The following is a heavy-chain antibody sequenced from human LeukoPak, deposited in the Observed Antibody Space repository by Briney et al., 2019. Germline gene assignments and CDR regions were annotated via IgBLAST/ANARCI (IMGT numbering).Heavy chain of an antibody. CDR1: GRSMISYY. Sequence: SETLSLTCTVSGRSMISYYWSWIRQSPGKGLEWIGYVFSTGSTSCDPSLKSRVTISVDTSKNQFSLNLRSVTAADTAVYYCASFNPPDYWGQGTLVTVSS. V-gene: IGHV4-59*01. CDR2: VFSTGST. CDR3: ASFNPPDY. J-gene: IGHJ4*02.